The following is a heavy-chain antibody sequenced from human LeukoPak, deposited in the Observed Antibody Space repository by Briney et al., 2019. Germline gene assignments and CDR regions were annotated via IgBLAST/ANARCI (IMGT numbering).Heavy chain of an antibody. Sequence: GASVKVSCKASGYTFTSYGISWVRQAPGQGLEWMGWISAYNGNTNYALKLQGRVTMTTDTSTSAAYMELRSLRSDDTAVYYCARGMGHYYDSSALEDAFDIWGQGTMVTVSS. CDR3: ARGMGHYYDSSALEDAFDI. D-gene: IGHD3-22*01. CDR1: GYTFTSYG. J-gene: IGHJ3*02. CDR2: ISAYNGNT. V-gene: IGHV1-18*01.